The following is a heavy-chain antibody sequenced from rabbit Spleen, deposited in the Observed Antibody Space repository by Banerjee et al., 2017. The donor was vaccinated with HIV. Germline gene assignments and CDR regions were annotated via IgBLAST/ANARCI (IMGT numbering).Heavy chain of an antibody. CDR2: IASGSSGFT. J-gene: IGHJ6*01. Sequence: VESGGDLVKPGASLTLTCTASGFSFSSGYYMCWVRQAPGKGLEWIACIASGSSGFTYSATWAKGRFTISKTSSTTVTLQMTSLTVADTATYFCARDTGSSFSSYGMDLWGPGTLVTVS. CDR1: GFSFSSGYY. CDR3: ARDTGSSFSSYGMDL. D-gene: IGHD8-1*01. V-gene: IGHV1S40*01.